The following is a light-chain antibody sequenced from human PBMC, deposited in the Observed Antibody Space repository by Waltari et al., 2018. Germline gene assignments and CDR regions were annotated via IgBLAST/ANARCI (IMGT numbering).Light chain of an antibody. CDR1: QFINRY. J-gene: IGKJ4*01. V-gene: IGKV1-39*01. Sequence: DIHMTQSPSSLSASVGDRVTITCRASQFINRYLNWYQQKPGRAPKLVIYAASTLQVGVPSRFHGSGFGTEFTLTINNLQPDDFATYYCQQSFSSPLTFGGEANIEVK. CDR2: AAS. CDR3: QQSFSSPLT.